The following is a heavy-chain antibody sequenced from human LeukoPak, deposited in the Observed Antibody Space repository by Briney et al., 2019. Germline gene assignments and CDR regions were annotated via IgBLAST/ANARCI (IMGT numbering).Heavy chain of an antibody. V-gene: IGHV4-38-2*01. Sequence: SETLSLTCAVSGSSISSGYYWGWIRQPPGKGLEWIGSIYHSGSTYYNPSLKSRDTISVDTSKNQFSLKLSSVTAADTAVYYCARLVTVTTGGYYFDYWGQGTLVTVSS. J-gene: IGHJ4*02. D-gene: IGHD4-17*01. CDR3: ARLVTVTTGGYYFDY. CDR2: IYHSGST. CDR1: GSSISSGYY.